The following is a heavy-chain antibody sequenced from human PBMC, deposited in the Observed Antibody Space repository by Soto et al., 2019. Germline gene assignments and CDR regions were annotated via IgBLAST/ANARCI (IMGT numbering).Heavy chain of an antibody. D-gene: IGHD6-6*01. V-gene: IGHV4-34*01. J-gene: IGHJ6*02. CDR3: ARGPTYSISFFSDYFYGLDV. Sequence: QAQLQQWGAGLLKPSETLSLTCAVYGGSFSGYSWSWIRQPPGKGLEWLGEMNHSGSTNYNPSLKSRVTISVDTSKNQLSLKLNSVTAAGTAVYYCARGPTYSISFFSDYFYGLDVWGQGTTVTVSS. CDR1: GGSFSGYS. CDR2: MNHSGST.